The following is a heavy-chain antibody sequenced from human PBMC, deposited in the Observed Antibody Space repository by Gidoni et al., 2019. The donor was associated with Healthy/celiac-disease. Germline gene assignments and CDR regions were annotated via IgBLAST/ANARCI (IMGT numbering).Heavy chain of an antibody. Sequence: QVQLVQSGAEVQTPGSAVKVSCKASGGTFSSYAISWVGQAPGQGLEWMGGISPIFGTANYAQKFQCRVTITADESTSTAYMELSSLRSEDTAVYYCARGESVVPAPNWFDPWGQGTLVTVSS. CDR2: ISPIFGTA. CDR3: ARGESVVPAPNWFDP. J-gene: IGHJ5*02. CDR1: GGTFSSYA. V-gene: IGHV1-69*01. D-gene: IGHD2-2*01.